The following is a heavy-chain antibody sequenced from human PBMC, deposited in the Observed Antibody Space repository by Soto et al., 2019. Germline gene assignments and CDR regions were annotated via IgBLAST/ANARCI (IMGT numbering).Heavy chain of an antibody. CDR1: GYTFTKYG. CDR2: ISVYNGNT. CDR3: ARRLAVAGTSNQYYYYMDV. D-gene: IGHD6-19*01. V-gene: IGHV1-18*01. Sequence: AASVKVSCKASGYTFTKYGISWVRQAPGQGLEWMGWISVYNGNTNYAQKLHDRVTVTTDTSTSTAYMELKSLRSDDTAVYYCARRLAVAGTSNQYYYYMDVWGKGTTVTVSS. J-gene: IGHJ6*03.